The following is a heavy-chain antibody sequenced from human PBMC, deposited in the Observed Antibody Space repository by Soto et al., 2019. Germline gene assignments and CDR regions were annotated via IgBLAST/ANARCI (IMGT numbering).Heavy chain of an antibody. D-gene: IGHD6-13*01. V-gene: IGHV1-8*01. CDR1: GYTFTSYD. Sequence: QVQLVQSGAEVKKPGASVKVSCKASGYTFTSYDINWVRQATGQGLEWMGWMNPNSGNTGYAQMFQGRLTRPRNTSISTAYMELSRRRSEDTAVYYCAREAAAGLVYWGQGTLVTVSS. CDR2: MNPNSGNT. CDR3: AREAAAGLVY. J-gene: IGHJ4*02.